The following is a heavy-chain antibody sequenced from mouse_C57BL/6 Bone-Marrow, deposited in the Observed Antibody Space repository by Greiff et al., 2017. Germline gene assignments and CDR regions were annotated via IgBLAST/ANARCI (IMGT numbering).Heavy chain of an antibody. D-gene: IGHD2-12*01. V-gene: IGHV10-3*01. CDR1: GFTFNTYA. CDR2: ISSKSSNYAT. J-gene: IGHJ3*01. CDR3: VRSFYSLFAY. Sequence: EVKLMESGGGLVQPKGSLKLSCAASGFTFNTYAMHWVRQAPGKGLEWVARISSKSSNYATYYADSVKDRFTISRDDSQSMLYLQMNNLKTEDTAMYYCVRSFYSLFAYWGQGTLVTVSA.